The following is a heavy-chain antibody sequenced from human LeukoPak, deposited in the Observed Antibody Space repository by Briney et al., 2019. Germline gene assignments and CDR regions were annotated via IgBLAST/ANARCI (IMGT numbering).Heavy chain of an antibody. CDR2: FDPEDGET. J-gene: IGHJ4*02. D-gene: IGHD2-21*01. V-gene: IGHV1-24*01. CDR1: GYTLTELS. Sequence: APVKVSCKVSGYTLTELSMHWVRQAPGKGLEWMGGFDPEDGETIYAQKFQGRVTMTEDTSTDTAYMELSSLRSEDTAVYYCATLLPPPTSPQYPYFDYWGQGTLVTVSS. CDR3: ATLLPPPTSPQYPYFDY.